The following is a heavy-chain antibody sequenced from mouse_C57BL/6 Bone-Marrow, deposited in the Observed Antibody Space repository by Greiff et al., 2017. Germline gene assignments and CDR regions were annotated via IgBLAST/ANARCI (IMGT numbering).Heavy chain of an antibody. V-gene: IGHV5-4*03. CDR1: GFTFSSYA. CDR3: ARLGHWYFDV. J-gene: IGHJ1*03. CDR2: ISDGGSYT. Sequence: DVKLVESGGGLVKPGGSLKLSCAASGFTFSSYAMSWVRQTPEKRLEWVATISDGGSYTYYPDNVKGRFTISRDNAKNTLYLQMSHLKSEDTAMYYCARLGHWYFDVWGTGTTVTVSS.